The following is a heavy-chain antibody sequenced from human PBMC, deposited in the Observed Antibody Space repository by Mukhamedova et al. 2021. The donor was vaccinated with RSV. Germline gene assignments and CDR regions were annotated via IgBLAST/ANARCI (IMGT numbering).Heavy chain of an antibody. CDR2: ISSSQGTI. Sequence: VRQVPGKGLEWISYISSSQGTIYYAESVKGRFTISRDNAKSSLYLQMDSLRGEDTVVYYCASERPTTTAMDYWGQGVLVTVSS. V-gene: IGHV3-48*01. CDR3: ASERPTTTAMDY. D-gene: IGHD1-1*01. J-gene: IGHJ4*02.